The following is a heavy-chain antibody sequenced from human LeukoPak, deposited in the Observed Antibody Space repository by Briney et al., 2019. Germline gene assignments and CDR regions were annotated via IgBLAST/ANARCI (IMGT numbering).Heavy chain of an antibody. CDR2: IIPIFGTA. CDR1: GGTFSSYA. CDR3: ARGRSSGWAGGNWFDP. V-gene: IGHV1-69*13. Sequence: SVKVSCKASGGTFSSYAISWVRQAPGQGLEWMGGIIPIFGTANYAQKFQGRVTITADESTSIAYMELSSLRSEDTAVYYCARGRSSGWAGGNWFDPWGQGTLVTVSS. D-gene: IGHD6-19*01. J-gene: IGHJ5*02.